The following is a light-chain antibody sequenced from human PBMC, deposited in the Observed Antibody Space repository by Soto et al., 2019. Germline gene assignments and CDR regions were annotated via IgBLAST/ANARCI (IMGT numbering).Light chain of an antibody. Sequence: IQMTQSPSTLSASVGDIVTITCRASQSISSWLAWYQQKPGKAPKLLIYKASSLESGVPSRFSGSGSGTEFTLTISSLQPDDFATYYCKQYNSYSKFGQGTKVDIK. CDR1: QSISSW. J-gene: IGKJ1*01. V-gene: IGKV1-5*03. CDR3: KQYNSYSK. CDR2: KAS.